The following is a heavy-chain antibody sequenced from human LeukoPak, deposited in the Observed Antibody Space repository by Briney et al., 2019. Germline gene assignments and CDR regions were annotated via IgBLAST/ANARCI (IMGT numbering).Heavy chain of an antibody. CDR3: ARRGLYYYGPGSYYFDY. J-gene: IGHJ4*02. CDR1: GYSFTSYW. CDR2: IYPGDSDT. D-gene: IGHD3-10*01. V-gene: IGHV5-51*01. Sequence: GASLKISCKGSGYSFTSYWIGWVRPMPGKGLAWMGIIYPGDSDTRYSPSFQGQVTISADKSISTACLQWSSLKASDTAMYYCARRGLYYYGPGSYYFDYWGQGTLVTVSS.